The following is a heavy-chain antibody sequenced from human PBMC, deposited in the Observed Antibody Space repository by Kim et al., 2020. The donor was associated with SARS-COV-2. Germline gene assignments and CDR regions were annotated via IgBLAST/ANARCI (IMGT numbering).Heavy chain of an antibody. CDR1: GGSISSYY. V-gene: IGHV4-59*01. Sequence: SETLSLTCTVSGGSISSYYWSWIRQPPGKGLEWIGYIYYSGSTNYNPSLKSRVTISVDTSKNQFSLKLSSVTAADTAVYYCAREARYSSSRGGGDWFDPWGQGTLVTVSS. CDR2: IYYSGST. D-gene: IGHD6-13*01. CDR3: AREARYSSSRGGGDWFDP. J-gene: IGHJ5*02.